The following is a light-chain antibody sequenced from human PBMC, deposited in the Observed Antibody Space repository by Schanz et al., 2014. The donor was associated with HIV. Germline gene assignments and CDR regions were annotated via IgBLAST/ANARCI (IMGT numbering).Light chain of an antibody. CDR1: QNVRSS. V-gene: IGKV3-15*01. CDR3: QQYYNWPPWT. Sequence: EIVLTQSPGTLSLSPGERASLSCRASQNVRSSSLAWYQQKPGQAPRLVIYATSTRATGIPARFSGSGSGAEFTLTINSLQSEDCAVYYCQQYYNWPPWTFGQGTKVEIK. J-gene: IGKJ1*01. CDR2: ATS.